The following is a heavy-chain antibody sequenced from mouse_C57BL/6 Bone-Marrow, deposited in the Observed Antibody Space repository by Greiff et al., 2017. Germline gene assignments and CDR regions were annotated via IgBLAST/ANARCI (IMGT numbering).Heavy chain of an antibody. J-gene: IGHJ2*01. V-gene: IGHV1-15*01. Sequence: QVQLQQSGAELVRPGASVTLSCKASGYTFTDYEMPWVKQTPVHGLEWIGAIDPETGGTAYNQKFKGKAILPTDKSSSATYMELRSLTSEDSAVYYCTRPDSSFYYFDYWGQGTTLTVSS. CDR2: IDPETGGT. D-gene: IGHD1-1*01. CDR3: TRPDSSFYYFDY. CDR1: GYTFTDYE.